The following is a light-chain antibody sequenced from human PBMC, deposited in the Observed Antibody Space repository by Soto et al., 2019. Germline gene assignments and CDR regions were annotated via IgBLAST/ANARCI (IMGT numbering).Light chain of an antibody. Sequence: QSALTQPASVSGSPGQSITISCTGTSTDVGSYNLVSWFQQHPGKAPKLIIYEGTARPSGVSNRFSGSESGNMASLTISGLQAEDEADYYCWSYPGSGTYVFGTGTKVTVL. CDR2: EGT. CDR1: STDVGSYNL. V-gene: IGLV2-23*01. CDR3: WSYPGSGTYV. J-gene: IGLJ1*01.